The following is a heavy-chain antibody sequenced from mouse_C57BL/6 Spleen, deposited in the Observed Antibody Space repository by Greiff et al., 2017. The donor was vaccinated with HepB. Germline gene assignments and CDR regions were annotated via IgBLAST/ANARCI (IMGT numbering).Heavy chain of an antibody. Sequence: EVKLQESVAELVRPGASVELSCTASGFNIKNSYMHWVKQRPEQGLEWIGRIDPANGNTKYAPKFQGKATITADTSSNTAYLQLSSLTSEDTAIYYCARERDYGSYFDYWGQGTTLTVSS. J-gene: IGHJ2*01. D-gene: IGHD1-1*01. V-gene: IGHV14-3*01. CDR3: ARERDYGSYFDY. CDR1: GFNIKNSY. CDR2: IDPANGNT.